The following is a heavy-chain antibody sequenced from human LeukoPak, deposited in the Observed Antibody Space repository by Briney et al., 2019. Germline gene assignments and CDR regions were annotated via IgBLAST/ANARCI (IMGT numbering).Heavy chain of an antibody. Sequence: SETLSLTCTVSGDSISSSNYYWDWIRQSPGKGLEWIGNIYYSGNTFYNPSLKSRVTLSVDTSKNQFSLKLSSVTAADTAVYYCARRAGFCSGGTCYHFDYWGQGTLVTVSS. V-gene: IGHV4-39*01. CDR1: GDSISSSNYY. CDR2: IYYSGNT. CDR3: ARRAGFCSGGTCYHFDY. J-gene: IGHJ4*02. D-gene: IGHD2-15*01.